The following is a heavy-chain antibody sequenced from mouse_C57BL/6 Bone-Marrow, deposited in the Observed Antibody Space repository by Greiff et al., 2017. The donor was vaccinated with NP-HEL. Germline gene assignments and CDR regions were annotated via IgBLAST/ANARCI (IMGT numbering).Heavy chain of an antibody. J-gene: IGHJ4*01. Sequence: EVKLVESGGGLVKPGGSLKLSCAASGFTFSDYGMHWVRQAPEKGLEWVAYISSGSSTIYYEDTVKGRFTISRDNAKNTLFLQMTSLRSEDTAMYYCARVSPYYAMDYLGQGTSVTVSS. CDR1: GFTFSDYG. CDR2: ISSGSSTI. V-gene: IGHV5-17*01. CDR3: ARVSPYYAMDY.